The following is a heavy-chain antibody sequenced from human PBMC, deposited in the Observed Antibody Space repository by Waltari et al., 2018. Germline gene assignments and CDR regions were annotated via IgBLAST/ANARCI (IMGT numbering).Heavy chain of an antibody. Sequence: QVQLVQSGAEVKKPGSSVKVSCKASGGTFSSYAISWVRQAPGQGLEWMGVSIPILGIANYAQKFQGRVTITADKSTSTAYMELSSLRSEDTAVYYCASYNWNYIDYWGQGTLVTVSS. CDR1: GGTFSSYA. V-gene: IGHV1-69*10. J-gene: IGHJ4*02. D-gene: IGHD1-20*01. CDR2: SIPILGIA. CDR3: ASYNWNYIDY.